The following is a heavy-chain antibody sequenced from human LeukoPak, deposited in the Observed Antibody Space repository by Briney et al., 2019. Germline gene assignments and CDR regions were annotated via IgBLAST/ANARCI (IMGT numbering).Heavy chain of an antibody. CDR2: INWNGVST. V-gene: IGHV3-20*04. Sequence: GGSLRLSCAASGFTFSSYAMSWVRQAPGKGLEWVSGINWNGVSTSYVDSVKGRFTISRDNAKNSLYLQMNSLRAEDTALYYCARALSNYADYHYYYYMDVWGKGTTVTVSS. CDR1: GFTFSSYA. D-gene: IGHD4-11*01. CDR3: ARALSNYADYHYYYYMDV. J-gene: IGHJ6*03.